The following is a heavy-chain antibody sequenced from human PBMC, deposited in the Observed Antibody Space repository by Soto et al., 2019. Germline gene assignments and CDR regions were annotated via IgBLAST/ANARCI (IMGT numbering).Heavy chain of an antibody. CDR2: TYYKSGWNN. Sequence: PSQTLSLTCVISDDSVSSNGAALNWSSQSPSIGLEWLGMTYYKSGWNNDYALSVKSRMTINPDTSKNQLSLHLDSVTPEDTAVYYCAGVTWFRGLDVWGHGTPVTVSS. CDR3: AGVTWFRGLDV. J-gene: IGHJ6*02. V-gene: IGHV6-1*01. D-gene: IGHD3-10*01. CDR1: DDSVSSNGAA.